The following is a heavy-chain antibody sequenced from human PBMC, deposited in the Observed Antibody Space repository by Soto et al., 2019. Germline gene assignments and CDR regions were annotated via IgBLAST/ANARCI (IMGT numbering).Heavy chain of an antibody. CDR3: ASGIWLRPFQRWFGP. V-gene: IGHV4-4*02. J-gene: IGHJ5*02. CDR2: IYHSGST. Sequence: PSETLSLTCAVSGGSISSSNWWSWVRQPPGKGLEWIGEIYHSGSTNYNPSLKSRVTISVDKSKNQFSLKLSSVTAADTAVYYCASGIWLRPFQRWFGPWGQGTLVTVSS. D-gene: IGHD5-12*01. CDR1: GGSISSSNW.